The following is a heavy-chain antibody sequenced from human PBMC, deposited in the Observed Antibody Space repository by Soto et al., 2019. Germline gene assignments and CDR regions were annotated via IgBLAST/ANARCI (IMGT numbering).Heavy chain of an antibody. CDR3: SGARVAKSCYYYDMDV. CDR1: GGSFSGYY. V-gene: IGHV4-34*01. CDR2: INHSGST. J-gene: IGHJ6*03. Sequence: SQTLSLTCAVYGGSFSGYYWRCIRQPPGKGLEWIGEINHSGSTNYNPSLKSRVTISVDTSKNQFSLKLSSVTAADTAVYYCSGARVAKSCYYYDMDVRAKGTTDTVTS. D-gene: IGHD5-12*01.